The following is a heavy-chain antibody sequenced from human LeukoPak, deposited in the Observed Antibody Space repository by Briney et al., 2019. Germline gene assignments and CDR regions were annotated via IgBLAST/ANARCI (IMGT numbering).Heavy chain of an antibody. V-gene: IGHV4-34*01. J-gene: IGHJ3*02. Sequence: SETLSLTCAVYGGSCSGYYWSWIRQPPGKGLEWIGEINHSGSTNYNPSLKSRVTISVDTSKNQFSLKLSSVTAADTAVYYCARAQKSAFDIWGQGTMVTVSS. CDR2: INHSGST. CDR1: GGSCSGYY. CDR3: ARAQKSAFDI.